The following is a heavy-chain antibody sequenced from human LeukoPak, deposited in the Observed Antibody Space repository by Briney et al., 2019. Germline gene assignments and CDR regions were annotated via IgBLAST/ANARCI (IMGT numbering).Heavy chain of an antibody. J-gene: IGHJ3*02. CDR3: ARASLGYCSSTSCYRGVFAAFDI. Sequence: SVKVSCKASGGTFSSYAISWVRQAPGQGLGWMGGIIPIFGTANYAQKFQGRVTITADESTSTAYMELSSLRSEDTAVYYCARASLGYCSSTSCYRGVFAAFDIWGQGTMVTVSS. D-gene: IGHD2-2*01. V-gene: IGHV1-69*13. CDR1: GGTFSSYA. CDR2: IIPIFGTA.